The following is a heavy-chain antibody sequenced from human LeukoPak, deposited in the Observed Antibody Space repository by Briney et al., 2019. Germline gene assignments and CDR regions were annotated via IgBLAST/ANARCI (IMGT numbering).Heavy chain of an antibody. Sequence: GGSLRLSCAASGFSISTYWIHWVRQAPGKGLVWVSRINPDGSTTYYADSVKGRITISRDNAKNTLYLQMNSLRAEDTAVYYCARESGSYSAFDIWGQGTMVTVSS. CDR1: GFSISTYW. CDR2: INPDGSTT. J-gene: IGHJ3*02. V-gene: IGHV3-74*01. CDR3: ARESGSYSAFDI. D-gene: IGHD1-26*01.